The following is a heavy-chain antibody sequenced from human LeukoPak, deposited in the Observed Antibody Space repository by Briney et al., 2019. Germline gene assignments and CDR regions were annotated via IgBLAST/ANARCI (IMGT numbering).Heavy chain of an antibody. J-gene: IGHJ4*02. CDR1: GFSIKSYS. D-gene: IGHD5-18*01. CDR2: ISSSGGYV. Sequence: GGSLRLSCAASGFSIKSYSMTWVRQAPGKGLEWVATISSSGGYVYYADSVKGRFTISRDTVQNSLFLQLNSLRVEDTAVYNCARLRDTVTSASDYWGQGTLVTVSS. V-gene: IGHV3-21*01. CDR3: ARLRDTVTSASDY.